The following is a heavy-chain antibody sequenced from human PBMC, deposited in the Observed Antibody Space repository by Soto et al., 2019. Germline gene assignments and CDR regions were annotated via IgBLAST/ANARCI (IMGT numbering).Heavy chain of an antibody. D-gene: IGHD2-15*01. V-gene: IGHV3-23*01. J-gene: IGHJ4*02. CDR2: ISGSGGST. CDR3: AKDQRGYCSGGSCYSCFDY. CDR1: GFTFSSYA. Sequence: GGSLRLSCAASGFTFSSYAMSWVRQAPGKGLEWVSAISGSGGSTYYADSVKGRFTISRDNSKNTLYLQMNSLRAEDTAVYYCAKDQRGYCSGGSCYSCFDYWGQGTLVTVSS.